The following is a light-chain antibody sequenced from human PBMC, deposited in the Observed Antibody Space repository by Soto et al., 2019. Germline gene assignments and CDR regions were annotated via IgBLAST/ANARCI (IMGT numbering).Light chain of an antibody. CDR2: WAS. J-gene: IGKJ5*01. V-gene: IGKV4-1*01. CDR3: QQSYSTPPIT. Sequence: DIVMSQSPDSLAASLGERATINCKSSQSVLYDSNNKNYLAWYQQKPGQPPKLLIYWASTRESGVPDRFSGSGSGTDFTLTISSLQPEDFATYYCQQSYSTPPITFGQGTRLEI. CDR1: QSVLYDSNNKNY.